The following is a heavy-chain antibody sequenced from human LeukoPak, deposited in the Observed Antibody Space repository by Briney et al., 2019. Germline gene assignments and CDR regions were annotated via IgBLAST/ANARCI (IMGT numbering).Heavy chain of an antibody. Sequence: SGTLSLTCTVSGGSITSTNYYWGWIRQPPGKGLEWIGTIYYSGSTYYNPSLKSRVTIYVDTSKNQFFLKLNSVTAADTAIYYCGSGSSSGLLGWFDPWGQGPLVTVSS. CDR1: GGSITSTNYY. D-gene: IGHD6-13*01. CDR3: GSGSSSGLLGWFDP. V-gene: IGHV4-39*01. J-gene: IGHJ5*02. CDR2: IYYSGST.